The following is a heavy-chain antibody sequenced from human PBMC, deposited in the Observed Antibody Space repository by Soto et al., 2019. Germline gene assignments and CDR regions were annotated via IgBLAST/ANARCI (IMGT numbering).Heavy chain of an antibody. CDR1: GDSVSSNTAG. V-gene: IGHV6-1*01. CDR3: ARRPATSSFDS. Sequence: SQTLSLTCAISGDSVSSNTAGWNWIRQSTSRGLEWLGWTYYRSKWFHDYAVSVGSRITINPDTSKNQFSLRLDSVTPEDTAVYFRARRPATSSFDSWGQGTLVTVSS. J-gene: IGHJ4*02. D-gene: IGHD6-6*01. CDR2: TYYRSKWFH.